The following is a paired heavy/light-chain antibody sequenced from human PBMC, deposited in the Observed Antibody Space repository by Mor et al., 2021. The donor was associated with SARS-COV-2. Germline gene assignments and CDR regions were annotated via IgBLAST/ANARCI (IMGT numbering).Light chain of an antibody. Sequence: EIVMTQSPATLSVSLGERATLSCRASQSISSDLAWYQYNPGQAPRLLIYAASTRATGIPARFSGSGSGTEFTLTISSLQSEDVAVYYCQQYNEWPPRYTFGQGTKLKIK. CDR1: QSISSD. V-gene: IGKV3-15*01. CDR3: QQYNEWPPRYT. CDR2: AAS. J-gene: IGKJ2*01.
Heavy chain of an antibody. CDR3: AKWIDRLYNWFDP. D-gene: IGHD2-2*03. Sequence: EVQLVESGGGLVQPAGSLRLSCEASEFTFSAYAMNWIRVTPGKGLEWVSSITGSGETTYYADSVKGRFTTSRDNSKNTLYLQMNNLRADDTAVYYCAKWIDRLYNWFDPWGQGTLVTVSS. CDR2: ITGSGETT. CDR1: EFTFSAYA. V-gene: IGHV3-23*04. J-gene: IGHJ5*02.